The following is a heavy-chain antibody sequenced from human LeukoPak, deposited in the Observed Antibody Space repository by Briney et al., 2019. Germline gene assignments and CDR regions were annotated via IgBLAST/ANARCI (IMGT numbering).Heavy chain of an antibody. J-gene: IGHJ4*02. D-gene: IGHD2-15*01. CDR2: IGAYNGDT. CDR3: TRDHCRGDNCPSFDY. CDR1: GYTFTSFG. Sequence: ASVKVSCKPSGYTFTSFGISWVRQAPGQGLEWMGWIGAYNGDTNYAQRFQGRVTMTTDTSTSTAYMDLRSLRSDDTAVYYCTRDHCRGDNCPSFDYWGQGTLVTVSS. V-gene: IGHV1-18*04.